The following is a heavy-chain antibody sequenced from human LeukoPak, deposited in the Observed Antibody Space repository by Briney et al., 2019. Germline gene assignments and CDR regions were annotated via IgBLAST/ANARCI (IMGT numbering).Heavy chain of an antibody. J-gene: IGHJ4*02. Sequence: GGSLRLSCAASGFTVSSNYMSWVRQAPGKGLEWVSVIYSGGSTYYADSVKGRFTISRDNSKNTLYHQMNSLRAEDTAVYYCARESARYSSGWYKADYFDYWGQGTLVTVSS. V-gene: IGHV3-53*01. CDR2: IYSGGST. CDR3: ARESARYSSGWYKADYFDY. CDR1: GFTVSSNY. D-gene: IGHD6-19*01.